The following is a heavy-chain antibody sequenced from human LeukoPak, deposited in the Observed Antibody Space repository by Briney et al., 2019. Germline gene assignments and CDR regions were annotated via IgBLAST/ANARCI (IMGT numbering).Heavy chain of an antibody. D-gene: IGHD3-3*01. CDR3: ALIRFLEWAERVDY. CDR1: GGSFSGYY. J-gene: IGHJ4*02. Sequence: SETLSLTCAVYGGSFSGYYWSWIRQPPGKGLEWIGEINHSGSTNYNPSLKSRVTISVDTSKNQFSLKLSSVTAADTAVYYCALIRFLEWAERVDYWGQGTLVTVSS. CDR2: INHSGST. V-gene: IGHV4-34*01.